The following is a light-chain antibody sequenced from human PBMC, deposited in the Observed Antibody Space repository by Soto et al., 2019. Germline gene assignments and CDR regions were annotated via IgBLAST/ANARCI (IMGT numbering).Light chain of an antibody. V-gene: IGKV3-11*01. J-gene: IGKJ5*01. CDR1: QSVSSY. Sequence: EIVLTQSPATLSLSPGERATLSCRASQSVSSYLAWYQQKPGQAPRLLIYDASNRATGIPARFSGNGSGTDLPITINRPEPEDFGVYYCQQGSNWPPRITFGQGTRLEIK. CDR3: QQGSNWPPRIT. CDR2: DAS.